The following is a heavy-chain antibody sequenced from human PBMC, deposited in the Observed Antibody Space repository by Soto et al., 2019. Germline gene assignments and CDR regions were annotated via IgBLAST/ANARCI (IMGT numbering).Heavy chain of an antibody. D-gene: IGHD2-21*02. CDR2: INPSGGST. V-gene: IGHV1-46*01. J-gene: IGHJ4*02. CDR3: ARESIRKRSCGGDCYPDY. CDR1: GNTFTSYH. Sequence: GASVKVSCKASGNTFTSYHIHWVRQAPGQGLEWMGIINPSGGSTSYAQKFQGRVTMTRDTSTSTVYMELSSLRSEDTAVYYCARESIRKRSCGGDCYPDYWGQGTLVTVSS.